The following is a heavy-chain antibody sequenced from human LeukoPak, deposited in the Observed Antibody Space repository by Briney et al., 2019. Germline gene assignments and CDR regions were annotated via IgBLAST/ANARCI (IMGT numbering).Heavy chain of an antibody. D-gene: IGHD6-13*01. V-gene: IGHV4-59*08. J-gene: IGHJ4*02. CDR3: ARSAGAAAHFDY. Sequence: SETLSLTGTVCGGSINSYYWSWIRQPPGKGLEWIGYIYYSGRTNNNPSLKSRVTMSVDTSKNQFSLNLSSVTAADTAVYYCARSAGAAAHFDYWGQGTLVTVSS. CDR2: IYYSGRT. CDR1: GGSINSYY.